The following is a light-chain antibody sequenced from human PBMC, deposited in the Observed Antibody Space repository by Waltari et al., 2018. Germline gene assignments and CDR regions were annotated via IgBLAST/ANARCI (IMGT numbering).Light chain of an antibody. V-gene: IGLV2-23*03. J-gene: IGLJ1*01. CDR3: CSYAGGSTFYV. Sequence: QSALTQPASVSGSPGQSITISCTGTSSDVGSYNLVSRYQQHPGKAPKVMIYEGYKRPSGVSTRFSGSKSGNTASLTISGLQSEDEADYYCCSYAGGSTFYVFGTGTKVSVL. CDR1: SSDVGSYNL. CDR2: EGY.